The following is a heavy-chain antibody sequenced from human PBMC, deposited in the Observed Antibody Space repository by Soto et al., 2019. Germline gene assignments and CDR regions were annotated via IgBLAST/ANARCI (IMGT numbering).Heavy chain of an antibody. CDR2: ISSNGGST. CDR1: GXTFSSYA. V-gene: IGHV3-64D*06. J-gene: IGHJ3*02. Sequence: LRLSCSASGXTFSSYAMHWVRQAPGKGLEYVSAISSNGGSTYSSDSVDGRLTISRDNSKNTLYLQMSSLRAEDTAVYYCVKGDNYYDFWSGYRGPDAFDIWGQGTMVTVSS. CDR3: VKGDNYYDFWSGYRGPDAFDI. D-gene: IGHD3-3*01.